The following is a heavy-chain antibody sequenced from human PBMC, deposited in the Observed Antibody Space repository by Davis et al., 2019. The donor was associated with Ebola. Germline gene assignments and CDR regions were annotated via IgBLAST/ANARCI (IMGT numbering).Heavy chain of an antibody. CDR3: AKDSLLNVRWLQVHYYYYGMDV. J-gene: IGHJ6*02. V-gene: IGHV3-30*04. D-gene: IGHD5-24*01. CDR2: ILFEGSNK. Sequence: GGSLRPSWLASALSFSTYATYCVRLAPGEGLEWVEVILFEGSNKYYADSVKGRFTISRDNSKNTLYLQMNSLRAEDTAVYYCAKDSLLNVRWLQVHYYYYGMDVWGQGTTVTVSS. CDR1: ALSFSTYA.